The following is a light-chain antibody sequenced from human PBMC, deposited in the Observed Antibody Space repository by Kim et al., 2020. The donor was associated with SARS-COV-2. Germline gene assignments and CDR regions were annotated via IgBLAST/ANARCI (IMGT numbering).Light chain of an antibody. J-gene: IGLJ2*01. V-gene: IGLV3-1*01. CDR2: QDE. CDR3: QVWDSTTTV. CDR1: RLGNKY. Sequence: SVSPGQTASITCSGDRLGNKYVCWYQQKPGQSPVVVLYQDERRPSGIPERFSGSNSGNTATLTISGTPALDEADYYCQVWDSTTTVFGGGTQLTVL.